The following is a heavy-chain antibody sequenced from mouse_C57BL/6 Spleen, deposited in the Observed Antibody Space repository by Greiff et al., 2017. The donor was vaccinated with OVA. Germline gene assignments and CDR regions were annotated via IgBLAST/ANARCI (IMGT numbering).Heavy chain of an antibody. CDR1: GVDFSRYW. CDR2: INPDSSTI. J-gene: IGHJ3*01. CDR3: ASGGNYLWFAY. V-gene: IGHV4-1*01. D-gene: IGHD2-1*01. Sequence: GVDFSRYWMSWVRRAPGKGLEWIGEINPDSSTINYAPSLKDKFIISRDNAKNTLYLQMSKVRSEDTALYYCASGGNYLWFAYWGQGTLVTVSA.